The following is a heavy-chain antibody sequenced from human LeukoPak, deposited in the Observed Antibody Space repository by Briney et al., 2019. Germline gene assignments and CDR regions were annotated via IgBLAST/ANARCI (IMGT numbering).Heavy chain of an antibody. Sequence: ASVKVSCKASGYTFTDYYMYWVRQAPGQGLEWMGWINPNSGGTNYAQKFQGRVTMTRDTSISTAYMELSRLRSDDTAVYYCARVKDRISMVRGVLSPQNYYYYYMDVWGKGTTVTVSS. D-gene: IGHD3-10*01. CDR3: ARVKDRISMVRGVLSPQNYYYYYMDV. CDR2: INPNSGGT. V-gene: IGHV1-2*02. CDR1: GYTFTDYY. J-gene: IGHJ6*03.